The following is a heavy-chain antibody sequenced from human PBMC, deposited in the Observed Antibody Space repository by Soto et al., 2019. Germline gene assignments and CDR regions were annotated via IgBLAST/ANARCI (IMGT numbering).Heavy chain of an antibody. CDR3: ARYKSNYYSGMDV. CDR2: IYYSGIT. V-gene: IGHV4-59*01. J-gene: IGHJ6*02. D-gene: IGHD1-20*01. CDR1: GGSISRYY. Sequence: SETLSLTCTVSGGSISRYYWSWIRQPPGKGLEWIGYIYYSGITNYNPSLKSRVTISVDTSKNQFSLKLSSVTAADTAVYYCARYKSNYYSGMDVWGQGTTVTVS.